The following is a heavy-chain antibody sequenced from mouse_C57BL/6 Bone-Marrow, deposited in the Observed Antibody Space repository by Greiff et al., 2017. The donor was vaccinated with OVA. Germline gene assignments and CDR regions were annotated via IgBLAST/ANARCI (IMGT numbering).Heavy chain of an antibody. D-gene: IGHD1-1*01. Sequence: QVQLQQSGAELARPGASVKLSCKASGYTFTSYGISWVKQRTGQGLEWIGEIYPRSGNTYYNEKFKGKATLTADKSSSTAYMELRSLTSEDSAVYFCARERDYYGSSVFAYWGQGTLVTVSA. J-gene: IGHJ3*01. CDR3: ARERDYYGSSVFAY. CDR1: GYTFTSYG. V-gene: IGHV1-81*01. CDR2: IYPRSGNT.